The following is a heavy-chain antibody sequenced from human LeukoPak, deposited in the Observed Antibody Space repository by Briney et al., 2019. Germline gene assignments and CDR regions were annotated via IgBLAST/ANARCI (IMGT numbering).Heavy chain of an antibody. CDR3: ARSDGYGLVGI. CDR1: GGSISSSSYY. CDR2: IYYSGST. D-gene: IGHD3-10*01. V-gene: IGHV4-39*07. Sequence: SETLSLTCTVSGGSISSSSYYWGWIRQPPGKGLEWIGTIYYSGSTYYNPSLKSRVTISVDTSKNQFSLKLSSVTAADTAVYYCARSDGYGLVGIWGQGTMVTVSS. J-gene: IGHJ3*02.